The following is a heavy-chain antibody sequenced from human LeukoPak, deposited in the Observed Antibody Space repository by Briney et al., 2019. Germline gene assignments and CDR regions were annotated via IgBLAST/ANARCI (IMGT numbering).Heavy chain of an antibody. CDR3: ARHPFSDGFDI. CDR2: VYSSGHT. J-gene: IGHJ3*02. V-gene: IGHV4-59*08. Sequence: SETLSLTCTVSGGSISTYYWSWIRHPPGKGLEWIAYVYSSGHTNYNPSLKARVTISVDTSKNQFSLKVNSVTAADTAVYYCARHPFSDGFDIWGQGTMVTVSS. CDR1: GGSISTYY.